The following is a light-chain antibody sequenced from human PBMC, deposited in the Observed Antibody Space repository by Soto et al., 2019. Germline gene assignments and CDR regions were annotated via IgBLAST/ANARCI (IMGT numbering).Light chain of an antibody. Sequence: ENVLTQSPATLSLSPGEGATLSCRASESVGSDLAWYQQKPGQPPRLLIYDVSGRATGVPARFSGSGSGTDFNLTISSLEPEDFAVYYCQQRDSWPLPFGGGTKVEIK. V-gene: IGKV3-11*01. CDR3: QQRDSWPLP. CDR1: ESVGSD. J-gene: IGKJ4*01. CDR2: DVS.